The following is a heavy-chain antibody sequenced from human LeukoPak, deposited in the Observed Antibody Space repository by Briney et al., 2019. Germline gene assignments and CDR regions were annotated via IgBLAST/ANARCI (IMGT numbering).Heavy chain of an antibody. CDR2: ISYDGSNK. CDR3: ARDRGPYYYGSGSYPAY. D-gene: IGHD3-10*01. Sequence: GGSLRLSCAASAFTFSDYGMHWVRQAPGKGLEWVAVISYDGSNKYYADSVKGRFTISRDNSKNTLYLQMNSLRAEDTAVYYCARDRGPYYYGSGSYPAYWGQGTLVTVSS. V-gene: IGHV3-30*19. J-gene: IGHJ4*02. CDR1: AFTFSDYG.